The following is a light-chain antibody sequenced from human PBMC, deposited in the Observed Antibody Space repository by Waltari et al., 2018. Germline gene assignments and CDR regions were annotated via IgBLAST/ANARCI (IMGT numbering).Light chain of an antibody. V-gene: IGLV2-14*01. CDR3: SSFSSSTAGI. J-gene: IGLJ2*01. Sequence: QSGLTQPASVSGSPGQSITISCAATSSDIGAFNFISCYQQRPGKAPEPLFYAGSHRPSGVSTRFSGSKSDNTPALTISGLQAEDEAVYYCSSFSSSTAGIFGGGTKVTVL. CDR1: SSDIGAFNF. CDR2: AGS.